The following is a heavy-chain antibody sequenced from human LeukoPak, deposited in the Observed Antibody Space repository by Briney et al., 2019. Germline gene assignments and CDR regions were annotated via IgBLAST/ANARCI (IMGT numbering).Heavy chain of an antibody. J-gene: IGHJ5*01. CDR1: GLTFSSYW. CDR3: ARVSSSSTNWFDS. D-gene: IGHD6-19*01. Sequence: PGGSLRLSCAASGLTFSSYWMLWVRQAPGKGLVWVSRLHSDGSSTAYADSVKGRFTISRDNAKNSLYLQMNSLRVEDTAVYYCARVSSSSTNWFDSWGQGTLVTVSS. V-gene: IGHV3-74*03. CDR2: LHSDGSST.